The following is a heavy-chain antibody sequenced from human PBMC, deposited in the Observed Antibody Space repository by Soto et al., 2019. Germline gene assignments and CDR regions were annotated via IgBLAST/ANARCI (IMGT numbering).Heavy chain of an antibody. V-gene: IGHV4-31*03. D-gene: IGHD6-13*01. CDR3: ARDGRLVNYYYYGMDV. CDR2: IYYSGST. CDR1: GGSISSGAYY. Sequence: QVQLQESSPGLVKPSQTLSLTCSVSGGSISSGAYYWTWIRQHPGKGLEWIGYIYYSGSTYYNPSLKSRVTISVDTSKNQFSLKLRSVTAADTAVYYCARDGRLVNYYYYGMDVWGQGTTVTVSS. J-gene: IGHJ6*02.